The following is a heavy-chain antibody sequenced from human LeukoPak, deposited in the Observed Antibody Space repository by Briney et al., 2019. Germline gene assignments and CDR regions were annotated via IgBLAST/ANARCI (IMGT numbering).Heavy chain of an antibody. CDR1: GGTFSSYA. D-gene: IGHD3-10*01. CDR2: IIPIFGTA. V-gene: IGHV1-69*06. CDR3: ARDYYGSGSYYSDY. J-gene: IGHJ4*02. Sequence: ASVKVSCKASGGTFSSYAISWVRQAPGQGLEWMGGIIPIFGTANYAQKFQGRVTITADKSTSTAYMELSSLRSEDTAVYYCARDYYGSGSYYSDYWSQGTLVTVSS.